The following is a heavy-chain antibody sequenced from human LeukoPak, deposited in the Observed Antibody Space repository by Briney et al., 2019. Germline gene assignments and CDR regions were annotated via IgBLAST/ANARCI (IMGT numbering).Heavy chain of an antibody. V-gene: IGHV4-38-2*02. Sequence: SETLSLTCAVSGYSISSGYYWGWIRQPPGKGLELIGSIYHSGSTYYNPSLKSRVTISVDTSKNQFSLKLSSVTAADTAVYYCAREYDSSGYYPSDAFDIWGQGTMVTVSS. CDR2: IYHSGST. J-gene: IGHJ3*02. D-gene: IGHD3-22*01. CDR3: AREYDSSGYYPSDAFDI. CDR1: GYSISSGYY.